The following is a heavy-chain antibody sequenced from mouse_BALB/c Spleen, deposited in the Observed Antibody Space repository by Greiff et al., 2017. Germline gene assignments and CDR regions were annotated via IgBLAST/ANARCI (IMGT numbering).Heavy chain of an antibody. Sequence: QVQLQQSGAELARSGASVKLSCKASGYTFTDYYINLVKHRTGQGLEWMGEMYLGSGNTYYNEKFKGKATLTADNSSSTAYMQLSSLTSEDSAVYLCARRGYGSSHWYFDVWGAGTTVTFSS. CDR1: GYTFTDYY. CDR2: MYLGSGNT. CDR3: ARRGYGSSHWYFDV. V-gene: IGHV1-76*01. J-gene: IGHJ1*01. D-gene: IGHD1-1*01.